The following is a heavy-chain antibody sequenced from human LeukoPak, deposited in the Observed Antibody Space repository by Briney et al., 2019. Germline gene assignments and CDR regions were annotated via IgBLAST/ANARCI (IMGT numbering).Heavy chain of an antibody. CDR1: GFTVSSNY. Sequence: GGSLRLSCAASGFTVSSNYMSWVRQAPGKGLEWVSVIYSGGSTYYADSVKGRFTISRDNSKNTLYLQMNSLRAEDTAVYYCARENLIVGATKGDAFDIWGQGTMVTVSS. V-gene: IGHV3-66*01. J-gene: IGHJ3*02. CDR2: IYSGGST. CDR3: ARENLIVGATKGDAFDI. D-gene: IGHD1-26*01.